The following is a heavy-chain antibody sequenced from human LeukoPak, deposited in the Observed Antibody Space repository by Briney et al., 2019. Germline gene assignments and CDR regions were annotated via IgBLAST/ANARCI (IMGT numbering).Heavy chain of an antibody. CDR3: ARVRDSSGYYHDAFDI. Sequence: GGSLRLSCAASGFTFSSYWMHWVRQAPGKGLVWVSRINSDGSSTSYADSVRGRFSISRDNAKNTLYLQMNSLRAEDTAVYYCARVRDSSGYYHDAFDIWGQGTMVTVSS. CDR2: INSDGSST. CDR1: GFTFSSYW. V-gene: IGHV3-74*01. D-gene: IGHD3-22*01. J-gene: IGHJ3*02.